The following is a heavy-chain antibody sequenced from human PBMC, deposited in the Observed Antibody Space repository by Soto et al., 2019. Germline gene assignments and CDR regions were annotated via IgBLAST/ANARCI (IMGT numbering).Heavy chain of an antibody. D-gene: IGHD3-16*01. CDR2: ISATGGGT. Sequence: QTGGSLRLSCAASGFKFSNYAMSWVRQAPGKGLEWVSLISATGGGTYYADSVKGRFTISRDNSHNTLYLQVHSLTAEDTAVYYCAKGRRAGGNSAFYFDFWGQGAQVTVSS. CDR1: GFKFSNYA. J-gene: IGHJ4*02. V-gene: IGHV3-23*01. CDR3: AKGRRAGGNSAFYFDF.